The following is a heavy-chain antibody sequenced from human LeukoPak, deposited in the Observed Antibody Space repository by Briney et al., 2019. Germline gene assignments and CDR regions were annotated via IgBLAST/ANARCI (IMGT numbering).Heavy chain of an antibody. V-gene: IGHV1-2*02. CDR2: INSNSGGT. CDR3: ARDLTYYYDSSGYSLPDY. CDR1: GYTFTGYY. Sequence: GASVKVSCKASGYTFTGYYMHWVRQAPGQGLEWMGWINSNSGGTNYAQKFQGRVTMTRDTSISTAYMELSRLRSDNTAVYYCARDLTYYYDSSGYSLPDYWGQGTLVTVSS. J-gene: IGHJ4*02. D-gene: IGHD3-22*01.